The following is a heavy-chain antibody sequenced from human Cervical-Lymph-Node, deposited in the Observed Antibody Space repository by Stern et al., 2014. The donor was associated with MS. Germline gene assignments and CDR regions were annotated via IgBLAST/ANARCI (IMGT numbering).Heavy chain of an antibody. J-gene: IGHJ4*02. CDR1: GGSINTNNYY. Sequence: QVQLQESGPGLVKPSETLSLTCTVSGGSINTNNYYWGWIRQPPGKGLEWIGNIYSSGSTFYSPSLKSRVTMSVDTSKNQFSLNRGSMTAADTAVYYCARTGDDFGDYSLSYWGQGTLVTVSS. CDR2: IYSSGST. CDR3: ARTGDDFGDYSLSY. V-gene: IGHV4-39*01. D-gene: IGHD4-17*01.